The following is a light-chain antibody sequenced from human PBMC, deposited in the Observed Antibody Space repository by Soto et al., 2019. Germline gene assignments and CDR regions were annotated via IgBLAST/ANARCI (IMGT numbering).Light chain of an antibody. J-gene: IGKJ1*01. CDR1: QGISSY. CDR2: AAS. Sequence: AIRMTQSPSSLSASTGDRVTITCRASQGISSYLAWYQQKPGKAPKLLIYAASTLQSGVPSRFSGSGSGTDFTLTISCLQSEDFATYSCQHYYSYPSFGQGTKVEIK. V-gene: IGKV1-8*01. CDR3: QHYYSYPS.